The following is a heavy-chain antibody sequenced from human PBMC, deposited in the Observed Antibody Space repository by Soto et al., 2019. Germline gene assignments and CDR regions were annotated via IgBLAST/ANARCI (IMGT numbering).Heavy chain of an antibody. CDR3: ARFDVAVDEKNFDY. CDR2: IYSGGST. J-gene: IGHJ4*02. CDR1: GFTVSSNY. D-gene: IGHD6-19*01. V-gene: IGHV3-66*01. Sequence: EVQLVESGGGLVQPGGSLRLSCAASGFTVSSNYMSWVRQAPGKGLEWVSVIYSGGSTYYADSVKGRFTISRDNSKNTLYLQMNSLRAEDMAVYYCARFDVAVDEKNFDYWGQGTLVTVSS.